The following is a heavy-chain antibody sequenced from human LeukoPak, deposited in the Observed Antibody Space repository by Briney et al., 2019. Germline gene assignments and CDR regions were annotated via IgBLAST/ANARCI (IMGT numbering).Heavy chain of an antibody. J-gene: IGHJ4*02. CDR2: ISSSGSYI. CDR3: ARERIAAAATDY. CDR1: GFTFSSYS. V-gene: IGHV3-21*01. Sequence: GGSLRLSCAASGFTFSSYSMNWVRQAPGKGLEWVSSISSSGSYIYYADSVKGRFTISRDNAKNSLYLQMNSLRAEDTAVYYCARERIAAAATDYWGQGTLVTVSS. D-gene: IGHD6-13*01.